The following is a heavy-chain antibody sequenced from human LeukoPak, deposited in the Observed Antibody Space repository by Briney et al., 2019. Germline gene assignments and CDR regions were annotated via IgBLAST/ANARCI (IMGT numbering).Heavy chain of an antibody. CDR2: IIPIFGTA. J-gene: IGHJ4*02. CDR1: GGTFSSYA. V-gene: IGHV1-69*05. D-gene: IGHD3-3*01. CDR3: ASNDFWSGSGPYYFDY. Sequence: SVKVSCKASGGTFSSYAISWVRQAPGQGLEWMGRIIPIFGTANYAQKFQGRVTMTTDTSTSTAYMELRSLRSDDTAVYYCASNDFWSGSGPYYFDYWGQGTLVTVSS.